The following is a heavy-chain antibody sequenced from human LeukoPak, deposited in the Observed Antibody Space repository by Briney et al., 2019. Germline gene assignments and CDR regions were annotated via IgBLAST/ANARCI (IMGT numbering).Heavy chain of an antibody. CDR2: ISSRSSQI. J-gene: IGHJ6*03. Sequence: GGSLRLSCAASGFTFSDYYMSWIRQAPGKGLEWVSYISSRSSQIYYADSVKGRFTISRDNAKNSLYLQMNSLRAEDTAVYYCARAPPRYDFWSGPPYYMDVWGKGTTVTVSS. CDR3: ARAPPRYDFWSGPPYYMDV. CDR1: GFTFSDYY. D-gene: IGHD3-3*01. V-gene: IGHV3-11*04.